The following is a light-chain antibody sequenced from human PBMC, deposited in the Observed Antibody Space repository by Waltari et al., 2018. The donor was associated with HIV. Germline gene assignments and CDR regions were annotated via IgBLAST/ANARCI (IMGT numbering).Light chain of an antibody. J-gene: IGLJ2*01. V-gene: IGLV3-21*04. CDR2: YNS. Sequence: SYVLTQPPSVSVAPGAAATIPWGGWNLGRQSVYWYKPQAGQAPVLVIRYNSDRPSGVPGRFSGSNSGHTATLTITRVEAGDEADYYCQVWDSRNDDVLVGGGTELTVL. CDR1: NLGRQS. CDR3: QVWDSRNDDVL.